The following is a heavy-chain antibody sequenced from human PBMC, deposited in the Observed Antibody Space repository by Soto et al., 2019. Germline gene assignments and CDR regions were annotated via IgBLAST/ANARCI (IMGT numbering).Heavy chain of an antibody. CDR2: IIPLFGTA. Sequence: QVQLVQSGAEVKKPRSSVKVSCKASGVTFSSYTITWVRQAPGQGLEWMGGIIPLFGTAKYAQKFQGRVTFTADESTSTAYMELSSLSSEDTAVYYCARLGVAGTAEMIYFYGMDVWGQGTTVIVSS. J-gene: IGHJ6*02. D-gene: IGHD6-19*01. CDR3: ARLGVAGTAEMIYFYGMDV. CDR1: GVTFSSYT. V-gene: IGHV1-69*01.